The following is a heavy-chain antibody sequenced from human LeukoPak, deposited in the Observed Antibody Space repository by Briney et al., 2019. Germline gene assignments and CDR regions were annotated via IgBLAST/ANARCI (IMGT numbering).Heavy chain of an antibody. Sequence: ASVKVSCKASGYTFTGYYMHWVRQAPGQGLEWMGWISAYNGNTNYAQKLQGRVTMTTDTSTSTAYMELRSLRSDDTAVYYCARDGGVAAAGRGFDYWGQGTLVTVSS. CDR1: GYTFTGYY. J-gene: IGHJ4*02. CDR3: ARDGGVAAAGRGFDY. D-gene: IGHD6-13*01. V-gene: IGHV1-18*04. CDR2: ISAYNGNT.